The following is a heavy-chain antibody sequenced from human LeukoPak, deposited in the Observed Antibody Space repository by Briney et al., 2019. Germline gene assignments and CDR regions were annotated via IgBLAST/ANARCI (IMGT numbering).Heavy chain of an antibody. Sequence: GGSLRLSCAASGFTFSSYWMSWVRQAPGKGLEWVANIKQDGSEKYYVDSVKGRFTISRDNAKNALYLQMNSLRVEDTAVYYCAKDVAPDSGWDLDYWGQGTLVTVSS. D-gene: IGHD6-19*01. CDR3: AKDVAPDSGWDLDY. CDR2: IKQDGSEK. J-gene: IGHJ4*02. V-gene: IGHV3-7*03. CDR1: GFTFSSYW.